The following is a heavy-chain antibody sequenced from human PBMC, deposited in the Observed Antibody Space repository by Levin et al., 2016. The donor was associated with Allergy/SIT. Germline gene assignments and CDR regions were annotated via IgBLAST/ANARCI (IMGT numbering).Heavy chain of an antibody. J-gene: IGHJ3*02. CDR3: ATLPMTTVTKLARTGAFDI. CDR2: IYYSGST. D-gene: IGHD4-17*01. V-gene: IGHV4-31*02. Sequence: RQAPGKGLEWIGYIYYSGSTYYNPSLKSRVTISVDTSKNQFSLKLSSVTAADTAVYYCATLPMTTVTKLARTGAFDIWGQGTMVTVSS.